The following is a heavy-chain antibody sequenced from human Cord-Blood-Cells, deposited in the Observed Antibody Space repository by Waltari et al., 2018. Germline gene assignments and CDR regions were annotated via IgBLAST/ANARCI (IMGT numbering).Heavy chain of an antibody. J-gene: IGHJ4*02. D-gene: IGHD6-6*01. V-gene: IGHV4-34*01. CDR2: INHSGST. Sequence: QVQLQQWGAGLLKPSETLSLTCAVYGGSFSGYYWSWIRQPPGKGLEWIGEINHSGSTNYNPSLKSRVTISVDTSKNQFSLKLSSVTAAATAVYYCARGPYSSSSRYGYWGQGTLVTVSS. CDR3: ARGPYSSSSRYGY. CDR1: GGSFSGYY.